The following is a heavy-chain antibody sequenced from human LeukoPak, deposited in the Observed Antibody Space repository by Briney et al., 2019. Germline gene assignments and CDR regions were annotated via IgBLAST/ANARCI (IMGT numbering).Heavy chain of an antibody. V-gene: IGHV3-48*02. CDR1: GFSFATYS. CDR3: ARQGGYGQLDY. J-gene: IGHJ4*02. Sequence: SGGSLRLSCAASGFSFATYSMNWVRQAPGKGLEWISYIYDTTMYYADSVKGRFTVSRDNAKNSLYLEVNSLRDEDTAVYYCARQGGYGQLDYWGQGTLVTVSS. D-gene: IGHD5-18*01. CDR2: IYDTTM.